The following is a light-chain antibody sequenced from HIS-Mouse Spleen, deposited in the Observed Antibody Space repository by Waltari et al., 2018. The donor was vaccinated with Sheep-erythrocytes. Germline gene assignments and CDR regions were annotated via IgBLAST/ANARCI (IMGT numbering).Light chain of an antibody. CDR3: QQSYSTPWT. CDR1: QSISSY. J-gene: IGKJ1*01. CDR2: AAS. Sequence: DIQMTQSPSSLSASVGDRVTITCRASQSISSYLNWYQQKPGKAPKLLIYAASSLQSWVPSRVSGSGSGTDFTLTISRLQPEDFATYYCQQSYSTPWTFGQGTKVEIK. V-gene: IGKV1-39*01.